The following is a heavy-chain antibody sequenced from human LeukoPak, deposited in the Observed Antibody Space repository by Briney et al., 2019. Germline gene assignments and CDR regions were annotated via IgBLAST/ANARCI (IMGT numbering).Heavy chain of an antibody. D-gene: IGHD2-8*01. V-gene: IGHV4-39*01. CDR1: GGSISSSSYY. Sequence: PSETLSLTCTVSGGSISSSSYYWGWIRQPPGKGLEWIGSIYYSGSTYYNPSLKSRVTISVDTSKNQFSLKLSSVTAADTAVYYCARPHCTNGVCYKGGYFDLWGRGTLVTVSS. CDR2: IYYSGST. CDR3: ARPHCTNGVCYKGGYFDL. J-gene: IGHJ2*01.